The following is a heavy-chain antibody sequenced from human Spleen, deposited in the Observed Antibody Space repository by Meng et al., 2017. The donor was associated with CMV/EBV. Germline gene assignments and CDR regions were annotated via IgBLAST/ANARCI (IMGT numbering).Heavy chain of an antibody. J-gene: IGHJ4*02. V-gene: IGHV1-2*02. CDR2: INPNSGGT. CDR1: GYTFTGYY. Sequence: ASVKVSCKASGYTFTGYYMHWVRQAPGQGLEWMGWINPNSGGTNYAQKFQGRVTMTRDTSISTAYMELSRLRSDDTAVYYCARVIAVAGTAPFDYWGQGTLVTVS. CDR3: ARVIAVAGTAPFDY. D-gene: IGHD6-19*01.